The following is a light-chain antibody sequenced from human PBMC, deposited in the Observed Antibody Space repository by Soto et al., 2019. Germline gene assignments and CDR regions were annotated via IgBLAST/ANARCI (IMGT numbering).Light chain of an antibody. CDR1: QSVSSR. Sequence: EIVMTQSPATLSVSPGERVTLSCRASQSVSSRLAWYHQKPGQSPRLLIYGASSRATGIPDRFSGSGSGTDFTLTISRLEPEDFAVYYCQQYGSSPPTFGQGTKVDIK. CDR3: QQYGSSPPT. V-gene: IGKV3-20*01. J-gene: IGKJ1*01. CDR2: GAS.